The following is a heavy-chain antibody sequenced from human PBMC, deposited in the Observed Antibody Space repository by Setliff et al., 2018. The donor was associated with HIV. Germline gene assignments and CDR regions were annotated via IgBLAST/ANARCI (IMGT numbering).Heavy chain of an antibody. V-gene: IGHV1-2*04. CDR3: AREYDVLSGSYISAFDI. Sequence: ASVKVSCKASGYTFTDYFIHWVRQAPGQGLEWVGRINPSNGATDFGQKFQGWITMTRDTSSRTAYLEVNRLTSDDTAVYYCAREYDVLSGSYISAFDIWGQGTRVTV. CDR1: GYTFTDYF. CDR2: INPSNGAT. J-gene: IGHJ3*02. D-gene: IGHD3-3*01.